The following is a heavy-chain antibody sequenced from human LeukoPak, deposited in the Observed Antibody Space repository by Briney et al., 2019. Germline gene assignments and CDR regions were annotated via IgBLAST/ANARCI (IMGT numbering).Heavy chain of an antibody. V-gene: IGHV3-7*01. CDR1: GFTFSTYW. CDR3: ARLSAYYYGSYFYYYMDV. D-gene: IGHD3-10*01. Sequence: PGGSLRLSCAASGFTFSTYWMGWVRQAPGKGLEWVTYIKQDESEKYYVDSVKGRFTVSRDNAKNSVYLHMNSLRAEDTALYYCARLSAYYYGSYFYYYMDVWGKGTTVTVSS. CDR2: IKQDESEK. J-gene: IGHJ6*03.